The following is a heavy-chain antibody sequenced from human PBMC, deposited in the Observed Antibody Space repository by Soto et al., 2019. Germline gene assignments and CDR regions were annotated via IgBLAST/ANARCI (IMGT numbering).Heavy chain of an antibody. D-gene: IGHD2-2*01. Sequence: LSLTCAVSGGSISSSNWWSWVRQPPGKGLEWIGEIYHSGSTNYNPSLKSRVTISVDKSKNQFSLKLSSVTAADTAVYYCARDLGYCSSTSCPTLENWFDPWGQGTLVTVSS. CDR1: GGSISSSNW. CDR2: IYHSGST. CDR3: ARDLGYCSSTSCPTLENWFDP. V-gene: IGHV4-4*02. J-gene: IGHJ5*02.